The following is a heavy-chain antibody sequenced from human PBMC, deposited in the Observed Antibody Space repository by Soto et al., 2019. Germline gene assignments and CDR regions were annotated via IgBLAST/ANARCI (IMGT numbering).Heavy chain of an antibody. CDR1: GFTFSNCG. Sequence: QVQLVESGGGVVQPGRSLRLSCAASGFTFSNCGMHWVRQAPGKGLEWVAVISYHGSDKYYADSVKGRFTISRDNSKNTLYLQMDSLRAEDTAVYYCAKDHLTTTVTTVGYWGQGTLVTVSS. D-gene: IGHD4-17*01. CDR2: ISYHGSDK. V-gene: IGHV3-30*18. J-gene: IGHJ4*02. CDR3: AKDHLTTTVTTVGY.